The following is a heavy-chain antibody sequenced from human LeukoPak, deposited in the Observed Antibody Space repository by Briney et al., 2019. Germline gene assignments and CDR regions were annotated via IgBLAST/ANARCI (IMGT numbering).Heavy chain of an antibody. J-gene: IGHJ5*02. CDR3: ARRPGGWFDP. CDR1: GGSISSSSYY. V-gene: IGHV4-39*01. Sequence: KPSETLSLTCTVSGGSISSSSYYWGWIRQPPGKGLEWIGSIYYSGITYYNPSLKSRVTISVDTSKNQFSLKLSSVTAADTAVYYCARRPGGWFDPWGQGTLVTVSS. D-gene: IGHD3-10*01. CDR2: IYYSGIT.